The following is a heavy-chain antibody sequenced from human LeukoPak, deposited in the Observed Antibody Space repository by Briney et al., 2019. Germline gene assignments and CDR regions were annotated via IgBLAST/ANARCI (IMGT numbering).Heavy chain of an antibody. Sequence: GGSLRLSCAASGFTFSDYYMSWLRQAPGKGLEWVSYLSSSGSTLYYADSVKGRFTMSRDNAKNSLYLQMNSLRAEATAVYYCARVPDYYVRIYDYWGQGTLGTVSS. CDR3: ARVPDYYVRIYDY. CDR2: LSSSGSTL. J-gene: IGHJ4*02. D-gene: IGHD3-10*02. V-gene: IGHV3-11*01. CDR1: GFTFSDYY.